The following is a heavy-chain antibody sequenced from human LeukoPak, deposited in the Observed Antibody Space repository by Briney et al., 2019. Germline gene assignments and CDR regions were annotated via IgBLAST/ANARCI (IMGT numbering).Heavy chain of an antibody. J-gene: IGHJ3*02. D-gene: IGHD2-2*01. CDR1: GFTFSSYA. CDR3: AKSAACSSTSCAMGDAFDI. Sequence: GGSLRLSCAASGFTFSSYAMSWVRQAPGKGLEWVSAINGSGGSTYYADSVKGRFTISRDNSKNTLYLQMNSLRAEDTAVYYCAKSAACSSTSCAMGDAFDIWGQGTMVTVSS. CDR2: INGSGGST. V-gene: IGHV3-23*01.